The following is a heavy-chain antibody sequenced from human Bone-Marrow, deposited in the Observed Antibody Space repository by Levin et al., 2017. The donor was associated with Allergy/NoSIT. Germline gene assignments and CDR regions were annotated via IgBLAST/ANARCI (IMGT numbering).Heavy chain of an antibody. Sequence: GGSLRLSCAASGFTFSSYEMNWVRQAPGKGLEWVSYISSSGSTIYYADSVKGRFTISRDNAKNSLYLQMNSLRAEDTAVYYCARAGSWSPAYYYYYYGMDGWGQGTTVTVSS. CDR2: ISSSGSTI. CDR3: ARAGSWSPAYYYYYYGMDG. V-gene: IGHV3-48*03. D-gene: IGHD2-15*01. J-gene: IGHJ6*02. CDR1: GFTFSSYE.